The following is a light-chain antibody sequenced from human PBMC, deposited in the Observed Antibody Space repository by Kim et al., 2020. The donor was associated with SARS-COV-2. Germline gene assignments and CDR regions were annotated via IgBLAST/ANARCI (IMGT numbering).Light chain of an antibody. Sequence: SLTPKGKVTITCRDSQNNGSRLHGFQQKPDQAPKLLSRYASQAISGVPSRFSGGGSGTDFTITINSLEAEDAATYYCHQSSSFPLTFGGGTTLEI. CDR3: HQSSSFPLT. CDR2: YAS. V-gene: IGKV6-21*02. CDR1: QNNGSR. J-gene: IGKJ4*01.